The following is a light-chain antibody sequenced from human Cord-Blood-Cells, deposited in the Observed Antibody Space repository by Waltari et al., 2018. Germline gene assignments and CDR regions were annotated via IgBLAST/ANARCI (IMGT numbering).Light chain of an antibody. Sequence: QSALTHPASVSASPGPSITISCTGTSSDVGGYNYVSWYQQHPGKAPKLLLYEVSNRPSGVSNRFSGSKSGNTASLTISGLQAEDEADYYCSSYTSSSTVVFGGGTKLTVL. V-gene: IGLV2-14*01. CDR2: EVS. J-gene: IGLJ2*01. CDR1: SSDVGGYNY. CDR3: SSYTSSSTVV.